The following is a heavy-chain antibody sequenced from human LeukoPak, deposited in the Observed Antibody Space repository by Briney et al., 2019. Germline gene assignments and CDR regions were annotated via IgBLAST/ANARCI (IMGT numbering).Heavy chain of an antibody. J-gene: IGHJ6*03. CDR1: GYTFTRYA. CDR3: ARVPLGSTSLNMDV. D-gene: IGHD2-2*01. CDR2: INAGNSNT. Sequence: GASVKVSCKASGYTFTRYAMHWVRQAPGQRLEWMGWINAGNSNTKYSQKFQGRVTITRDTSASTAYMELSSLRSEDTAVYYCARVPLGSTSLNMDVWGKGTTVTVSS. V-gene: IGHV1-3*01.